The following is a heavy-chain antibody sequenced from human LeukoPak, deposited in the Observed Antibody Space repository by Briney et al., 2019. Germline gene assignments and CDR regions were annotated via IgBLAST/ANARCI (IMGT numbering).Heavy chain of an antibody. CDR2: ISSSGSTI. J-gene: IGHJ4*02. Sequence: GGSLRLSCAASGFTFSSYEMNWVRQAPGKGLEWVSYISSSGSTIYYADSVKGRFTISRDNAKNSLYPQMNSLRAEDTAVYYCASFLEWPFDYWGQGTLVTVSS. CDR1: GFTFSSYE. V-gene: IGHV3-48*03. CDR3: ASFLEWPFDY. D-gene: IGHD3-3*01.